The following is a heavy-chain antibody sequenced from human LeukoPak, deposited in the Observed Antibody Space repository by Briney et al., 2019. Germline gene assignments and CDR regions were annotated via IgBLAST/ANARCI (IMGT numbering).Heavy chain of an antibody. D-gene: IGHD1-7*01. CDR2: INPSGGST. V-gene: IGHV1-46*01. CDR1: GYTFTSYY. CDR3: ARVKGTGTTVNWFDP. J-gene: IGHJ5*02. Sequence: ASVKVSCKASGYTFTSYYMHWVRQAPGQGLEWMGIINPSGGSTSYAQKFQGRVTMTRAMSTSTVYMELSSLRSEDTAVYYCARVKGTGTTVNWFDPWGQGTLVTVSS.